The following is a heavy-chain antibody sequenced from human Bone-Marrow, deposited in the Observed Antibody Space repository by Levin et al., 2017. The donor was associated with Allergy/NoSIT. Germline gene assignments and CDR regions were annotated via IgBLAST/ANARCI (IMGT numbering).Heavy chain of an antibody. CDR1: GGSFPGHF. CDR3: ARRIRGGPFDY. Sequence: PSQTLSLTCAVYGGSFPGHFWSWVRQPPGKGLEWIGEIIHGEDTNYIPSHYNPSLKSRVTITLDMPKNQFSLYLSSVTAADTAIYYCARRIRGGPFDYWGQGTLVTVSS. V-gene: IGHV4-34*12. J-gene: IGHJ4*02. CDR2: IIHGEDT. D-gene: IGHD2/OR15-2a*01.